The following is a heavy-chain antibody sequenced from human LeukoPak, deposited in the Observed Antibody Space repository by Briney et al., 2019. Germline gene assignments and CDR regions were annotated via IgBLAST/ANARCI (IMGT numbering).Heavy chain of an antibody. CDR1: GFTFDDYA. CDR2: ISWNSGSI. J-gene: IGHJ4*02. V-gene: IGHV3-9*01. Sequence: PGRSLRLSCAASGFTFDDYAMHWVRQAPGKGLEWVSGISWNSGSIGYADSVKGRFTISRDNAKNSLYLQMNSPRAEDTALYYCAKDDCSSTSCSVDYWGQGTLVTVSS. CDR3: AKDDCSSTSCSVDY. D-gene: IGHD2-2*01.